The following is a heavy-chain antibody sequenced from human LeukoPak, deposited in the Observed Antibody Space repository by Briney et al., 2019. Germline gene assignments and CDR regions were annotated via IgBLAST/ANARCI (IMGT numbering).Heavy chain of an antibody. D-gene: IGHD3/OR15-3a*01. CDR1: GGSFSGYY. CDR2: MDYSGST. CDR3: ARVSHRDWLNYDGVDV. V-gene: IGHV4-59*01. J-gene: IGHJ6*02. Sequence: SETLSLTCAVYGGSFSGYYWSWIRQPPGKGLECIGYMDYSGSTNYNPSLKSRVTISVDTSKNQFSLKLSSVTAADTAVYYCARVSHRDWLNYDGVDVWGQGTTVTVSS.